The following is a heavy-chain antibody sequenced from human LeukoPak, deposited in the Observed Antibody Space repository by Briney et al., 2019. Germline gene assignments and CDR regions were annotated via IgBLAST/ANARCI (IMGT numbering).Heavy chain of an antibody. D-gene: IGHD3-16*01. J-gene: IGHJ4*02. CDR1: GLTFSSYW. Sequence: GGSLRLSCAASGLTFSSYWMHWVRQAPGKGPVWVSRINSDGSSTIYADYVKGRFTISRDNAKNTLYLQMDSLRAEDTAVYYCARDGSRGNFDYWGQGTLVTVSS. CDR2: INSDGSST. CDR3: ARDGSRGNFDY. V-gene: IGHV3-74*01.